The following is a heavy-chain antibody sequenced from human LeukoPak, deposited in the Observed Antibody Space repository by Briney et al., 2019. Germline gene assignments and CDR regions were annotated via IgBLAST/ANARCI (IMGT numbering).Heavy chain of an antibody. V-gene: IGHV4-34*01. CDR2: INHSGST. D-gene: IGHD2-15*01. CDR1: GGSFSGYY. CDR3: ARVRRRAATALRRRGWFDP. J-gene: IGHJ5*02. Sequence: PSETLSLTCAVYGGSFSGYYWSWIRQPPGKGLEWIGEINHSGSTNYNPSHKSRVTISVDTSKNQFSLKLSSVTAADTAVYYCARVRRRAATALRRRGWFDPWGQGTLVTVSS.